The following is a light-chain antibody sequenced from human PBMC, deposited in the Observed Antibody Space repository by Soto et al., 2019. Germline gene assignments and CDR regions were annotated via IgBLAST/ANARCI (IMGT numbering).Light chain of an antibody. CDR3: SSYTSSSTLV. CDR2: EVS. CDR1: SSDVGGYNY. Sequence: QSALTQPASVSGSPGQSITISCTGTSSDVGGYNYVSWYQQHTGKAPKLMIYEVSNRPSGVSNRFSGSNSGKTASLTISGLLAEDEADYYCSSYTSSSTLVFGTGTKLTVL. J-gene: IGLJ1*01. V-gene: IGLV2-14*01.